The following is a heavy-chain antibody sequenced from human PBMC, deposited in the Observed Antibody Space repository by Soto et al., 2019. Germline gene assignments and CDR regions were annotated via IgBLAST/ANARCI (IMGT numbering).Heavy chain of an antibody. Sequence: EVQLLESGGGLVQPGGSLRLSCAASGFTFSRYAMSWVRHAPGKGLELVSAISGSGGSTYYAASVKGRFTISRDNSENTLYLQMNSLSAEYTDVYYCGKIGGSGSTNKYWGQGTLVTVAS. J-gene: IGHJ4*02. V-gene: IGHV3-23*01. CDR3: GKIGGSGSTNKY. CDR2: ISGSGGST. CDR1: GFTFSRYA. D-gene: IGHD3-10*01.